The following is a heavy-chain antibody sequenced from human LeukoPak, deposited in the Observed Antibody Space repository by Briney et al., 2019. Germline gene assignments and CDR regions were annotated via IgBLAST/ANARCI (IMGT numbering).Heavy chain of an antibody. CDR3: ATRGCSGSSCYSADY. V-gene: IGHV3-64*01. CDR1: GFTFSTSW. CDR2: ISSNGGST. J-gene: IGHJ4*02. Sequence: GGSLRLSCAASGFTFSTSWVNWVRQAPGKGLEYVSAISSNGGSTNYANSVKGRFTISRDNPRNTLYLQMNSLSSEDTAVYYCATRGCSGSSCYSADYWGQGTLVTVSS. D-gene: IGHD2-15*01.